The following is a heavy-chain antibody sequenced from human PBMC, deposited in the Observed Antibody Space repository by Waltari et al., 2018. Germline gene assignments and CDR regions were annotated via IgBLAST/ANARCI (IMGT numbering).Heavy chain of an antibody. D-gene: IGHD6-13*01. CDR3: ARIAAAGFDY. Sequence: EVQLVEYGGGLVPPGGYLRLSCAASGFTFSGYGIGWVRQAPGKGLEWVANIKQDGSEKYYVDSVKGRFTISRDNAKNSLYLQMNSLRAEDTAVYYCARIAAAGFDYWGQGTLVTVSS. CDR2: IKQDGSEK. V-gene: IGHV3-7*04. J-gene: IGHJ4*02. CDR1: GFTFSGYG.